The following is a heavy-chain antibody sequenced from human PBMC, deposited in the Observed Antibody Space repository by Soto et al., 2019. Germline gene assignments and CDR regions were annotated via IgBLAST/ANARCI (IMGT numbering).Heavy chain of an antibody. V-gene: IGHV4-31*03. D-gene: IGHD2-2*01. Sequence: QVQLQESGPGLVKPSQTLSLTCTVSGGSITSSGYYWSWIRQHPGEGLEWIGFTFNSGRTSYNPSLKSRVTISVDTSSNQFSLNLKSVSAADTAVYYCARGGGSTKVDYWGQGTLVTVSP. J-gene: IGHJ4*02. CDR2: TFNSGRT. CDR1: GGSITSSGYY. CDR3: ARGGGSTKVDY.